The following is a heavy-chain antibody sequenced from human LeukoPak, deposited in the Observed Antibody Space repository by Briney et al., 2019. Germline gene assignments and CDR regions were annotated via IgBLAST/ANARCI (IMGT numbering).Heavy chain of an antibody. CDR1: GGSFSGYY. CDR2: INHSGST. V-gene: IGHV4-34*01. D-gene: IGHD3-22*01. Sequence: TSETLSLTCAVYGGSFSGYYWSWIRQPPGKGLEWIGEINHSGSTSYNASLKSRVTISVDTSKNQFSLKLSSVTAADTAVYYCARGWDSKYYYDSSGSDKLDYWGQGTLVTVSS. CDR3: ARGWDSKYYYDSSGSDKLDY. J-gene: IGHJ4*02.